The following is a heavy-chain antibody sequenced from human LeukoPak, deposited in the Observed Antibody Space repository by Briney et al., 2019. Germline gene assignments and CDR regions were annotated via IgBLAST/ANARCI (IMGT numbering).Heavy chain of an antibody. Sequence: GASVKVSCKASGYTFTSYGISWLRQAPGQGLEWMGWISAYNGNTNYAQKLQGRVTMTTDTSTSTAYMELRSLRSDDTAVYYCARVSYYDFWSGYFGPTSNYYGMDVWGQGTTVTVSS. CDR1: GYTFTSYG. J-gene: IGHJ6*02. D-gene: IGHD3-3*01. CDR3: ARVSYYDFWSGYFGPTSNYYGMDV. V-gene: IGHV1-18*01. CDR2: ISAYNGNT.